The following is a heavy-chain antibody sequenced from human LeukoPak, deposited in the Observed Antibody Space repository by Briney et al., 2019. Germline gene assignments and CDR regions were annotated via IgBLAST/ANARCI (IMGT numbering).Heavy chain of an antibody. CDR3: ARGYWDFDL. Sequence: PSETLSLTCTVSGGSISSGSYYWSWIRQPAGKGLEWIGRIYTSGSTNYNPSLKSRVTMSVDTSKNQFSLKLSSVTAADTAVYYCARGYWDFDLWGRGTLVTVSS. D-gene: IGHD1-14*01. J-gene: IGHJ2*01. V-gene: IGHV4-61*02. CDR2: IYTSGST. CDR1: GGSISSGSYY.